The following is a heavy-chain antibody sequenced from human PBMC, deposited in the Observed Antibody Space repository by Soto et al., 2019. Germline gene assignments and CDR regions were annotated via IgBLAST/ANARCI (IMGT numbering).Heavy chain of an antibody. CDR1: GGSFSGYF. Sequence: QVQLQQWGAGLLKPSETLSLTCAVYGGSFSGYFWTWVRQPPGKGLEWICEIKHSGSTIYNPSFKSRVTISVDASRAHFSLNLRSVTAADTAVFYCARRKGDYRDTALDFWGQGTLVTVSS. J-gene: IGHJ4*02. V-gene: IGHV4-34*01. D-gene: IGHD4-17*01. CDR2: IKHSGST. CDR3: ARRKGDYRDTALDF.